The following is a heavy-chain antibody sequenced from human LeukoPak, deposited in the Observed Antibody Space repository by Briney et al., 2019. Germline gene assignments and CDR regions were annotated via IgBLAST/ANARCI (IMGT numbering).Heavy chain of an antibody. Sequence: PSETLSLTCTVSGGSISSSSHYWGWIRQPPGKGLEWIGSIYYSGSTYYNPSLKSRVTISVDTSKNQFSLKLSSVTAADTAVYYCAGYGDYVGNWFDPWGQGTLVTVSS. J-gene: IGHJ5*02. CDR3: AGYGDYVGNWFDP. CDR2: IYYSGST. D-gene: IGHD4-17*01. CDR1: GGSISSSSHY. V-gene: IGHV4-39*01.